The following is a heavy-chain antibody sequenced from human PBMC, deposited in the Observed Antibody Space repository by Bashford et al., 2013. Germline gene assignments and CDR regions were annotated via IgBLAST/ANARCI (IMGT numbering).Heavy chain of an antibody. J-gene: IGHJ4*02. D-gene: IGHD2-15*01. CDR2: IYPGDSDT. CDR3: ARRGYSHYYFDY. V-gene: IGHV5-51*01. Sequence: WVRQMPGKGLEWMGIIYPGDSDTRYSPSFQGQVTISADKSISTAYLQWSSLKASDTAMYYCARRGYSHYYFDYWGQGTLVTVSS.